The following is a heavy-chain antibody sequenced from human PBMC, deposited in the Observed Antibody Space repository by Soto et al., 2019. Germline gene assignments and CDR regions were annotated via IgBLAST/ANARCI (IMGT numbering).Heavy chain of an antibody. CDR1: GFTFSSYG. D-gene: IGHD3-22*01. V-gene: IGHV3-33*01. J-gene: IGHJ4*02. CDR3: ARVHSSGYYLNDY. CDR2: IWYDGSNT. Sequence: QVQLVESGGGVVQPGRSLRLSCAASGFTFSSYGMHWVRQAPGKGLEWVAVIWYDGSNTYYADSVKGRFTISRDNSKNTLYLQMNRLRAEDTAVYYCARVHSSGYYLNDYWGQGTLGTFSS.